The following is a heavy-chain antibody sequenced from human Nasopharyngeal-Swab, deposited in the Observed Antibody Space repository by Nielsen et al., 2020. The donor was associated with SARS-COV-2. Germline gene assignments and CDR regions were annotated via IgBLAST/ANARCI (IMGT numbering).Heavy chain of an antibody. CDR3: VRTYSSSWTFFDY. D-gene: IGHD6-13*01. CDR2: ISSSGSTI. V-gene: IGHV3-11*04. J-gene: IGHJ4*02. CDR1: GFTFSDYY. Sequence: GGSLRLSCAASGFTFSDYYMSWIRQAPGKGLEWVSYISSSGSTIYYADSVKGRFTISRDNAKNSLYLQMNSLRAEDTAVYYCVRTYSSSWTFFDYWGQGTLVTVSS.